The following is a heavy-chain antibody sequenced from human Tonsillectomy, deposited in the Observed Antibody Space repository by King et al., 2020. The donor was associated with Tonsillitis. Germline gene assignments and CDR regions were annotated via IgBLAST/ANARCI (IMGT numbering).Heavy chain of an antibody. CDR3: AKKLPGNRDYFDN. J-gene: IGHJ4*02. CDR1: GFTFSLYG. D-gene: IGHD2-21*01. Sequence: VQLVESGGGVVRPGGSLRLSCASSGFTFSLYGMHWVRQAPGKGLEWVAYIRYDGRIKYYVDSVKGRFTISRDNSKSTLYLQMYSLRTDDTAVYYCAKKLPGNRDYFDNWGQGTLVTVSS. CDR2: IRYDGRIK. V-gene: IGHV3-30*02.